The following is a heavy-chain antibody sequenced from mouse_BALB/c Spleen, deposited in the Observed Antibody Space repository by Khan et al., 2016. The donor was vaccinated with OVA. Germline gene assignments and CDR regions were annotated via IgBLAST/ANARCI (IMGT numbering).Heavy chain of an antibody. CDR2: IRNKAKGYTT. CDR1: GFTFTDYY. V-gene: IGHV7-3*02. J-gene: IGHJ1*01. D-gene: IGHD1-1*01. Sequence: EVELVESGGGLVQPGGSLRLSCATSGFTFTDYYMSWVRQPPGKSLEWLGFIRNKAKGYTTEYSAPVKGRFTISRDNSQNIGYLQMNTLRAEDSATYYWARETVVDVYWYFDVWGAGTTVTVSS. CDR3: ARETVVDVYWYFDV.